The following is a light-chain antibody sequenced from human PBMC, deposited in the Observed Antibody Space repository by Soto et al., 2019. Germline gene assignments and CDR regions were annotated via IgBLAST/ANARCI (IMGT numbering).Light chain of an antibody. Sequence: EIVMTQSPATLSVSPGERATLSCRASQSVSSNLAWYQQKPGQAPRLLIYGASTRDTGIPARFSGSGSGTAFTLTISSLQSEDFAVDYCQQYNNWPPMAFGQGTKVEIK. V-gene: IGKV3-15*01. CDR1: QSVSSN. CDR3: QQYNNWPPMA. CDR2: GAS. J-gene: IGKJ1*01.